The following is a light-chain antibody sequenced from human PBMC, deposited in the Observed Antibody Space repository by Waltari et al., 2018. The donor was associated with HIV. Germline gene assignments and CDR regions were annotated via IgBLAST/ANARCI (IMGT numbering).Light chain of an antibody. CDR2: DAS. CDR3: QQRTNWPPYS. J-gene: IGKJ2*03. CDR1: RSVGSY. V-gene: IGKV3-11*01. Sequence: IVLTQSPATLSLSPGERVTLSCRASRSVGSYLAWYQQKPGQAPRLLIYDASNRATGIPARFSGSGSGTDFTLTISSLEPEDFAVYYCQQRTNWPPYSFGQGTKLEIK.